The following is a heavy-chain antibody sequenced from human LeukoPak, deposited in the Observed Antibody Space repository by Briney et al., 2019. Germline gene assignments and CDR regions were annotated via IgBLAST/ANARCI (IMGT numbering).Heavy chain of an antibody. Sequence: GGSLRLSCAASGFTFSSYSMNWVRQAPGKGLEWVSYISSSSNTIYYADSVKGRFTISRDNAKNSLYLQMNSLRAEDTAVYYCARGDCSGGSCYLSLTTIDYWGQGTLVTVSS. CDR1: GFTFSSYS. J-gene: IGHJ4*02. CDR3: ARGDCSGGSCYLSLTTIDY. D-gene: IGHD2-15*01. CDR2: ISSSSNTI. V-gene: IGHV3-48*01.